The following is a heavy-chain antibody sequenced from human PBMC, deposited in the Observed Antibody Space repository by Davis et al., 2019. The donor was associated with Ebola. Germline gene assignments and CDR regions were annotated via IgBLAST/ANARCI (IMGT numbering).Heavy chain of an antibody. V-gene: IGHV4-31*03. Sequence: SETLSLTCTVSGGSIRSGGDYWSWIRQHPGKGLEWIGYIYYSGNTYYNPSLESRVTISVDTSKNQFSLKLSSVTAADTAVYYCARDIVVVPAAISHYYYYYYMDVWGKGTTVTVSS. CDR1: GGSIRSGGDY. D-gene: IGHD2-2*01. J-gene: IGHJ6*03. CDR3: ARDIVVVPAAISHYYYYYYMDV. CDR2: IYYSGNT.